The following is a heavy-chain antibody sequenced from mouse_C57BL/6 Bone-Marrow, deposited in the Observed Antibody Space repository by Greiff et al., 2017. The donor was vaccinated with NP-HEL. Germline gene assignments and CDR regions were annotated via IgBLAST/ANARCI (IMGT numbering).Heavy chain of an antibody. J-gene: IGHJ2*01. D-gene: IGHD2-1*01. Sequence: EVQRVESVAELVRPGASVKLSCTASGFNIKNTYMHWLKQRPEQGLEWIGRIDPANGNTKYAPKFQGKATITADTSSNTAYLQLSSLTSEDTAIYYCARSIYYGNYSDYWGQGTTLTVSS. CDR3: ARSIYYGNYSDY. V-gene: IGHV14-3*01. CDR2: IDPANGNT. CDR1: GFNIKNTY.